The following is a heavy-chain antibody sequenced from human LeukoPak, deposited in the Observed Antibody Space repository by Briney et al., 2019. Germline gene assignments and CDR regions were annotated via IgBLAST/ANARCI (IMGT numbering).Heavy chain of an antibody. CDR2: ISYDGTNK. J-gene: IGHJ3*02. V-gene: IGHV3-30*18. Sequence: PGGSLRLSCVASGFTFSSYGMHWVRQAPGKGLEWVAGISYDGTNKYYADSVKGRFTISRDNTKNTLYLQMNSLRAEDTAVYYCAKALTVTDAFDIWGQGTVVTVSS. CDR3: AKALTVTDAFDI. D-gene: IGHD4-17*01. CDR1: GFTFSSYG.